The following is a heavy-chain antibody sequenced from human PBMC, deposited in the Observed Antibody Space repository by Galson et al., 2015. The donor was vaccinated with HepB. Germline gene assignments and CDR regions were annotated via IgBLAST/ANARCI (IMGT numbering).Heavy chain of an antibody. V-gene: IGHV3-11*06. J-gene: IGHJ4*02. CDR2: IGSTGTYT. Sequence: LRLSCAASGFTFSDYYMSWIRQAPGKGLEWLSYIGSTGTYTNYADSVKGRFTISRDNAKNSLYLQMNNLRAEDTAVYYCARVADADYGDHSHFDYWGQGTLVTVSS. CDR1: GFTFSDYY. D-gene: IGHD4-17*01. CDR3: ARVADADYGDHSHFDY.